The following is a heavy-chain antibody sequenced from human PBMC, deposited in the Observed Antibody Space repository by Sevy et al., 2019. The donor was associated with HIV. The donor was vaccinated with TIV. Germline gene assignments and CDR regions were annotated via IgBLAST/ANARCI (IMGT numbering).Heavy chain of an antibody. CDR1: GFTFSSYA. CDR3: ARFVGYCSGGRCSIIDF. Sequence: GGSLRLSCAASGFTFSSYAMSWVRQAPGKGLEWVSAISGSGGSTYYADSVKGRFTISRDDSKNTLYLQLNSLRAEDTAVYYCARFVGYCSGGRCSIIDFWGQGTLVTVSS. V-gene: IGHV3-23*01. CDR2: ISGSGGST. D-gene: IGHD2-15*01. J-gene: IGHJ4*02.